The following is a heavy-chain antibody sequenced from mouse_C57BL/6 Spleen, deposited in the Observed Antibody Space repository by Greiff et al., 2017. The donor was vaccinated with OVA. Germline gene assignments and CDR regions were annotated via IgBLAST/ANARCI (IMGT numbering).Heavy chain of an antibody. V-gene: IGHV1-64*01. CDR2: IHPNSGST. CDR3: ARSDYDPDYYAMDY. D-gene: IGHD2-4*01. J-gene: IGHJ4*01. CDR1: GYTFTSYW. Sequence: VQLQQPGAELVKPGASVKLSCKASGYTFTSYWMHWVKQRPGQGLEWIGMIHPNSGSTNYNEKFKSKATLTVDKSSSTAYMQLSSLTSEDSAVYYCARSDYDPDYYAMDYWGQGTSVTVSS.